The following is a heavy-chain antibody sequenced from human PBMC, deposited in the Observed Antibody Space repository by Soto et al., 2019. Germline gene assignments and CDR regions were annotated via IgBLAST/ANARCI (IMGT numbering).Heavy chain of an antibody. CDR3: ARIMVYAISGYYYGMDV. V-gene: IGHV4-39*01. CDR1: GGSISSSSYY. D-gene: IGHD2-8*01. J-gene: IGHJ6*02. CDR2: IYYSGST. Sequence: SETLSLTCTVSGGSISSSSYYWGWIRQPPGKGLEWIGSIYYSGSTYYNPSLKSRVTISVDTSKNQFSLKLSSVTAADTAVYYCARIMVYAISGYYYGMDVWGQGTTVTVS.